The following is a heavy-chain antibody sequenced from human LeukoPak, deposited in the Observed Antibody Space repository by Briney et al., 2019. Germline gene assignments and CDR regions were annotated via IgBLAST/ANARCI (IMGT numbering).Heavy chain of an antibody. D-gene: IGHD6-13*01. CDR1: GGTFSSYA. CDR3: ARNMYSSSWLPETQNWRMDV. V-gene: IGHV1-69*13. Sequence: GASVKVSCKASGGTFSSYAISWVRQAPGQGLEWMGGIIPIFGTANYAQKFQGRVTITADESTSTACMELSSLRSEDTAVYYCARNMYSSSWLPETQNWRMDVWGQGTTVTVSS. CDR2: IIPIFGTA. J-gene: IGHJ6*02.